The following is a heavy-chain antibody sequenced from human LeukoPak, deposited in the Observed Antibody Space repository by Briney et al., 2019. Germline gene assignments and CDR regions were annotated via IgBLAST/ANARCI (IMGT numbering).Heavy chain of an antibody. CDR1: RLTFMPPS. V-gene: IGHV3-21*06. Sequence: PGGPWGLSCVASRLTFMPPSMTWARQAPGKGLKGAPSISSPGDYIDYADSVKGRFTISRDNPTNSLFLHMNGLRADDTAFYFCASGAGDLTPYYFDHWGRGTLVTVSS. J-gene: IGHJ4*02. D-gene: IGHD3-16*01. CDR2: ISSPGDYI. CDR3: ASGAGDLTPYYFDH.